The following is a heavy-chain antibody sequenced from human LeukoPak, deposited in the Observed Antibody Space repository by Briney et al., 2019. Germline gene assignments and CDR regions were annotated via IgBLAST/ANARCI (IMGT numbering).Heavy chain of an antibody. CDR1: GFTFKNYW. D-gene: IGHD3-16*01. CDR3: ARAGEKNWFDP. CDR2: IDSDGSST. J-gene: IGHJ5*02. Sequence: GGSLRLSCAASGFTFKNYWMHWVRQAPGKGLVWVSRIDSDGSSTNYADSVKGRFTISRDNAKNTLYLQMNSLRAEDTAVYYCARAGEKNWFDPWGQGTLVTVSS. V-gene: IGHV3-74*01.